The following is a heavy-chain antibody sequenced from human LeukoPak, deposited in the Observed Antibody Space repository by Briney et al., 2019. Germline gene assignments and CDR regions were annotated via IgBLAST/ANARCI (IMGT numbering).Heavy chain of an antibody. CDR3: ARDLGYSSGFTFDY. Sequence: GRSLRLSCAASGFTFSSYGMHWVRQAPGKGLEWVAVIWYDGSNKYYADSVKGRFTISRDNAKNSLYLQMNSLRAEDTAVYYCARDLGYSSGFTFDYWGQGTLVTVSS. CDR2: IWYDGSNK. V-gene: IGHV3-33*01. CDR1: GFTFSSYG. J-gene: IGHJ4*02. D-gene: IGHD6-25*01.